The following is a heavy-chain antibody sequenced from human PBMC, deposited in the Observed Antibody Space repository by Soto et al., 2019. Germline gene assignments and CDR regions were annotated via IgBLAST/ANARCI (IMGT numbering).Heavy chain of an antibody. D-gene: IGHD6-19*01. CDR2: IYYSGST. J-gene: IGHJ5*02. CDR3: AREEAVWLDGPVGS. Sequence: QVQLQESGPGLVKPSQTLSLTCTVSGGSISSGGYYWSWIRQHPGKGLEWIGYIYYSGSTYYNPSLKSRVTXXVXTXTNQFSLKLSSVTAADTAVYYCAREEAVWLDGPVGSWGQGTLVTVSS. V-gene: IGHV4-31*03. CDR1: GGSISSGGYY.